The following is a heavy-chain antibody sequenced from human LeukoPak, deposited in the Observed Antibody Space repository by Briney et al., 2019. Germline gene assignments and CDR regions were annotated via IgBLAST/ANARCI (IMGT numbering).Heavy chain of an antibody. D-gene: IGHD4/OR15-4a*01. CDR2: IYYSGTN. CDR1: GGSISHYY. CDR3: AREDPRTKVPEGMDV. V-gene: IGHV4-59*01. Sequence: SETLSLTWTVSGGSISHYYWSWIRQPPGKGLEWIGYIYYSGTNNYNPSLKSRVTISVDTSKNQFSLKLNSVTAADTAVYYCAREDPRTKVPEGMDVWGQGTTVTVSS. J-gene: IGHJ6*02.